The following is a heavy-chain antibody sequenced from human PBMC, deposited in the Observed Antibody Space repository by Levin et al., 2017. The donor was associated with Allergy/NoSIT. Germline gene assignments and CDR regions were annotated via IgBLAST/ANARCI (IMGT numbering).Heavy chain of an antibody. V-gene: IGHV1-46*01. CDR1: GYTFTSYY. CDR3: ASWGYCSSTSCHHYGYGMDV. J-gene: IGHJ6*02. Sequence: ASVKVSCKASGYTFTSYYMHWVRQAPGQGLEWMGIINPSGGSTSYAQKFQGRVTMTRDTSTSTVYMELSSLRSEDTAVYYCASWGYCSSTSCHHYGYGMDVWGQGTTVTVSS. D-gene: IGHD2-2*01. CDR2: INPSGGST.